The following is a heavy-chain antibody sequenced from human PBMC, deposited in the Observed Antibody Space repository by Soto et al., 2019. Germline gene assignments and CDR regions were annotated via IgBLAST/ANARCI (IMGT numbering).Heavy chain of an antibody. V-gene: IGHV3-21*01. CDR2: ISGSSSYI. Sequence: VGSLRLSCAASGFTFSSYSMNWVRQAPGKGLEWVSSISGSSSYIYYADSVKGRFTISRDNAKNTLYLQMNSLRAEDAAVYYCARDRVTIFGIIIIRVDYYYYGMDVWGQGTTVTVSS. J-gene: IGHJ6*02. CDR1: GFTFSSYS. D-gene: IGHD3-3*01. CDR3: ARDRVTIFGIIIIRVDYYYYGMDV.